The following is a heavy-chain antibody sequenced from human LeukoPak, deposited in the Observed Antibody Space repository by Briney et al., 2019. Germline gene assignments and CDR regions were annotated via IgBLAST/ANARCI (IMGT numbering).Heavy chain of an antibody. CDR3: ASLGATGFCKY. CDR1: GFTFSSYW. D-gene: IGHD3-9*01. Sequence: GGSLRLSCAASGFTFSSYWMSWVRQAPGKGLEWVANIKQDGSEKYYVDSVKGRFTISRDNAKNSLYLQMNSLRAEDTAVYYCASLGATGFCKYWGQGTLVTVCS. CDR2: IKQDGSEK. V-gene: IGHV3-7*01. J-gene: IGHJ4*02.